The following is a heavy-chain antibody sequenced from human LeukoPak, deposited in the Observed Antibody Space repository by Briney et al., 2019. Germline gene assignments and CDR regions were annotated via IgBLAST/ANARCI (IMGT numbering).Heavy chain of an antibody. J-gene: IGHJ4*02. CDR2: IKNDGSEK. CDR1: GFIFSNYW. Sequence: PGGSLRLSCVASGFIFSNYWMSWVRQAPGKALEWVASIKNDGSEKNYVDSVKGRFTISRDSAKNSLYLHMSSLTAEDTAVYYCAKGVYIYGNLFDYWGQGTLVTVSS. V-gene: IGHV3-7*01. CDR3: AKGVYIYGNLFDY. D-gene: IGHD3-3*02.